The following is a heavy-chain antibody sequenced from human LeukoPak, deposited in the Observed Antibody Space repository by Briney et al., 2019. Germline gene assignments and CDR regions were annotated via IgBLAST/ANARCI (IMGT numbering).Heavy chain of an antibody. Sequence: GGSLRLSCAASGFTFSSYAMHWFRQAPGKGLEWVAVISYDGSNKYYADSVKGRFTISRDNSKNTLYLQMNSLRAEDTAVYYCATIDGGRAADYWGQGTLVTVSS. CDR1: GFTFSSYA. J-gene: IGHJ4*02. CDR2: ISYDGSNK. V-gene: IGHV3-30*04. D-gene: IGHD4-23*01. CDR3: ATIDGGRAADY.